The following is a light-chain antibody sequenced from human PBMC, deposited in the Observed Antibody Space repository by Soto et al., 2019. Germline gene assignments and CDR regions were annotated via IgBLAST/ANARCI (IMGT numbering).Light chain of an antibody. Sequence: DIQMTQSPSSLSASVGDRVTITCRASQSISNYLNWYQQKPGRAPELLIYAASSLQSGVPSRFSGSGSGTDFTLTISSLQPEDFATYHCQQTYSTTRTCGQGTKVDIK. J-gene: IGKJ1*01. CDR1: QSISNY. CDR2: AAS. CDR3: QQTYSTTRT. V-gene: IGKV1-39*01.